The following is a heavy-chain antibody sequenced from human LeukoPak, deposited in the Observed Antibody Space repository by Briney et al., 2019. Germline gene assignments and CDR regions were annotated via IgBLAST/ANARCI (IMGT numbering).Heavy chain of an antibody. V-gene: IGHV5-51*01. CDR2: IYPGDSDT. Sequence: GESLKISCKGYGYSFTNYWIAWVRQMPGKGLEWMGIIYPGDSDTRYSPSFQGQVTISADKSISTAYLQWSTLKASDTAMYYCARQNTERFLNYYMDVWGKGTTVTVSS. CDR1: GYSFTNYW. D-gene: IGHD3-3*01. CDR3: ARQNTERFLNYYMDV. J-gene: IGHJ6*03.